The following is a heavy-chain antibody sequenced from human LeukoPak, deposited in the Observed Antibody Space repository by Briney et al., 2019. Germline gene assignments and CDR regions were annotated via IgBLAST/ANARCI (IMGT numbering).Heavy chain of an antibody. V-gene: IGHV3-21*04. CDR1: GFTFSSYS. J-gene: IGHJ4*02. D-gene: IGHD1-26*01. CDR3: ARVTRGPYPMGAKTTED. CDR2: ISSSSSYI. Sequence: GGSLRLSCAASGFTFSSYSMNWVRQAPGKGLEWVSSISSSSSYIYYADSVKGRFTISRDNAKNSLYLQMNSLRAEDTAVYYCARVTRGPYPMGAKTTEDWGQGTLVTVSS.